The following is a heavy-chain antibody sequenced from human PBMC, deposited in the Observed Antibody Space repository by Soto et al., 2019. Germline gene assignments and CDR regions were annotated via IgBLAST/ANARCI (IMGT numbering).Heavy chain of an antibody. D-gene: IGHD4-17*01. Sequence: SETLSLTCAVFSASLGDHYWAWIRQSPDKGLEWIGEVHPSGSTDYNPSLKSRVSFSLDKSQNQLSLKLTSVTGADTAIYYCVSVEGTPTVTGDYYYYAADAWGQGTAVTVSS. CDR1: SASLGDHY. CDR3: VSVEGTPTVTGDYYYYAADA. V-gene: IGHV4-34*01. CDR2: VHPSGST. J-gene: IGHJ6*02.